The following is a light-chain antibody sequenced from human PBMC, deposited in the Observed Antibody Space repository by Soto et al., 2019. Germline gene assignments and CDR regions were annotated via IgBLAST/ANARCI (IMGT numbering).Light chain of an antibody. CDR2: GAS. J-gene: IGKJ1*01. V-gene: IGKV3-15*01. CDR1: QSVDIN. Sequence: EILVTQSPATLSVSRGERVTLSCRASQSVDINLAWYQQKPGQAPRLLIYGASTRATDMPGRFSGRGAGAEFTLTISSLQSEDFAVYYCQQYRSWPRTFGQGTKVDIK. CDR3: QQYRSWPRT.